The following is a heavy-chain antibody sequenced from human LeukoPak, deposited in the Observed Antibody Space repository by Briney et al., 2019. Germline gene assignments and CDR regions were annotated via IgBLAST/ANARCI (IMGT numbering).Heavy chain of an antibody. J-gene: IGHJ6*02. Sequence: AASVKVSCKASGYTFTSYGISWVRQAPGQGLEWMGWISAYNGNTNYAQKLQGRVTMTTDTSTSTAYMELRSLRSDDTAVYYCARDSGLRQRSYYYYYYGMDVWGQGTTVTVSS. CDR2: ISAYNGNT. D-gene: IGHD3-3*01. CDR1: GYTFTSYG. CDR3: ARDSGLRQRSYYYYYYGMDV. V-gene: IGHV1-18*01.